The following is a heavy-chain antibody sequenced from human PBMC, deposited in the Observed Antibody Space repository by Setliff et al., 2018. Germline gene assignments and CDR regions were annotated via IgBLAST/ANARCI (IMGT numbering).Heavy chain of an antibody. V-gene: IGHV1-18*01. CDR2: ISAYNGNT. J-gene: IGHJ6*02. D-gene: IGHD3-22*01. CDR1: GYTFTSYG. CDR3: TRVGVYYYDSSGYHRSPYYYYYGMDV. Sequence: ASVKVSCKASGYTFTSYGISWVRQAPGQGLEWMGWISAYNGNTNYAQKLQGRVTMTTDTSTSTAYMELRSLRSDDTAVYYCTRVGVYYYDSSGYHRSPYYYYYGMDVWGQGTTVTVSS.